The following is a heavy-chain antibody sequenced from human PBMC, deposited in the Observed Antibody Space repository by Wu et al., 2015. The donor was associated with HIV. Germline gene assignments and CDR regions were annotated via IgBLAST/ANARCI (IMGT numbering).Heavy chain of an antibody. Sequence: QGQLVQSGAEVKRPGASVKVSCKASGYTFTSYGISWVRQAPGQGLEWMGWISAYNGNTNYAQKLQGRVTMTTDTSTSTAYMELRSLRSDDTAVYYCARDREAGMGATNWFDPWGQGTLVTVSS. V-gene: IGHV1-18*01. CDR3: ARDREAGMGATNWFDP. CDR2: ISAYNGNT. CDR1: GYTFTSYG. J-gene: IGHJ5*02. D-gene: IGHD1-26*01.